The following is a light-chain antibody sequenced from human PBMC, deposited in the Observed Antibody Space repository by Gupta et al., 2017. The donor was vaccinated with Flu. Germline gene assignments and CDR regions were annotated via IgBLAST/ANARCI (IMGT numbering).Light chain of an antibody. CDR2: GAS. V-gene: IGKV3-20*01. CDR3: QQDGSSRQ. Sequence: EIVLTQSPGTLSLSPGERATLSCRASQSVSSSYLAWYQQKPGQAPRLIIYGASSRATGIPDRFSGSGYGKDFTLTSSRREHEDFAVYYGQQDGSSRQFGQGTRLEIK. J-gene: IGKJ5*01. CDR1: QSVSSSY.